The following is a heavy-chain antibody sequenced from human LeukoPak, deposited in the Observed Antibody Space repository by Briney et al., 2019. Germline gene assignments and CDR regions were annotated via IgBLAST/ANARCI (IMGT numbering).Heavy chain of an antibody. D-gene: IGHD3-22*01. Sequence: GASVKVSCKVSGYTLTELSMHWVRQAPGKGLEWMGGFDPEDGETIYAQKFQGRVTMTEDTSTDTAYMELSSLRSEDTAVYYCATASIFFSGYYYYAFDIWGQGTMVTVSS. CDR2: FDPEDGET. J-gene: IGHJ3*02. V-gene: IGHV1-24*01. CDR3: ATASIFFSGYYYYAFDI. CDR1: GYTLTELS.